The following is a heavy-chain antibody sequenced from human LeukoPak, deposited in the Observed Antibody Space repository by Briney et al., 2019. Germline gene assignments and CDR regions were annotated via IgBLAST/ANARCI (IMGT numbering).Heavy chain of an antibody. V-gene: IGHV1-8*01. Sequence: ASVKVSCKASGYTFTSYDINWVRQATGQGLEWMGWMNPNSGNTGYAQKFQGRVTMTRNTSISTAYMELSSLRSKDTAVYYCASGKVQDTAMVYDAFDIWGQGTMVTVSS. CDR1: GYTFTSYD. CDR2: MNPNSGNT. J-gene: IGHJ3*02. D-gene: IGHD5-18*01. CDR3: ASGKVQDTAMVYDAFDI.